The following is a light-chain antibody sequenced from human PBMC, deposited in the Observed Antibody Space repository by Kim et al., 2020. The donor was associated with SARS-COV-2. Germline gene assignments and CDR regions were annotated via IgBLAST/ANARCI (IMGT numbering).Light chain of an antibody. V-gene: IGKV3-20*01. CDR3: QQYGIAPPYT. J-gene: IGKJ2*01. CDR1: QSVCSTC. CDR2: SAS. Sequence: SPGERATLSGRASQSVCSTCLAWYQQKPGQAPRLLIYSASTRATAIPDRFSGSGSGTDFTLSISRLEPEDSAVYYCQQYGIAPPYTFGQGTKLEI.